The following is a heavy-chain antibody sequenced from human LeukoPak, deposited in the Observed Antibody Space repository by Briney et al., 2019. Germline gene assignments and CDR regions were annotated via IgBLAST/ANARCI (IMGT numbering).Heavy chain of an antibody. CDR3: ARHGGSGWQRPDY. Sequence: ETLSLTCTVSGGSISTVSHYWGWIRQPPGKGREWIGRIYYSGSTYYNPSLKSRVTISVDTSKNQFSVNLSSVTAADTAVYYCARHGGSGWQRPDYWGQGTLVTVSS. D-gene: IGHD6-19*01. J-gene: IGHJ4*02. CDR1: GGSISTVSHY. V-gene: IGHV4-39*01. CDR2: IYYSGST.